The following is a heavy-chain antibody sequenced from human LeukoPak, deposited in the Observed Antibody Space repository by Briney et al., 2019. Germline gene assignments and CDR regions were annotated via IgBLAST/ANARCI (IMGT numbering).Heavy chain of an antibody. CDR2: ISSDGSST. Sequence: GGSLRLSCAASGFTFSSYWMHWVRQAPGKGLVWVSRISSDGSSTNYADSVMGRFTVSRDNAENTLLLQMNSLRAEDTAAYYCATLGSYFDYWGQGTLVTVSP. D-gene: IGHD3-10*01. V-gene: IGHV3-74*01. CDR3: ATLGSYFDY. J-gene: IGHJ4*02. CDR1: GFTFSSYW.